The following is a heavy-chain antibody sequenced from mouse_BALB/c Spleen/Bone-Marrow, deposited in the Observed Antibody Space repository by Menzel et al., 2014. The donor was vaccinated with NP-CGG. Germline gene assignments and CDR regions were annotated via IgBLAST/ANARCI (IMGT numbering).Heavy chain of an antibody. CDR2: IWAGGST. V-gene: IGHV2-9*02. J-gene: IGHJ2*01. Sequence: VKLMESGPGLVAPSQSLSITCTVSGFSLTNYGVHWVRQPPGKGLEWLGVIWAGGSTNYNLALMSRLTISKDNSKSXVFLKMNGLQTDDTGMYYCASSLQRLRGYYFDFWGQGTTLTVSS. D-gene: IGHD1-2*01. CDR3: ASSLQRLRGYYFDF. CDR1: GFSLTNYG.